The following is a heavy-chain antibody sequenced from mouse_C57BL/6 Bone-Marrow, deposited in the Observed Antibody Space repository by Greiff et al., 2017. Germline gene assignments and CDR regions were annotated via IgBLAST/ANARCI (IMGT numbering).Heavy chain of an antibody. J-gene: IGHJ3*01. CDR3: ARSSPFAY. V-gene: IGHV1-64*01. D-gene: IGHD1-1*01. CDR1: GYTFTSYW. Sequence: VQLQQPGAELVKPGASVQLSCTASGYTFTSYWMHWVKQRPRQGLEWFGMIHPNSGSTNYNAKFKSQATLTVDTSSSTAYMQLSSLTVEYWSVYDYARSSPFAYWGQGTLVTVSA. CDR2: IHPNSGST.